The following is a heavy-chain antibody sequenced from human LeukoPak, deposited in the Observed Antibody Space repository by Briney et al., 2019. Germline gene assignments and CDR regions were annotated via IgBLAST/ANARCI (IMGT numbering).Heavy chain of an antibody. J-gene: IGHJ4*02. Sequence: ASETLSLTCTVSGGSISSYYWSWIRQPAGKGLEWIGRIYTSGSTNYNPSLKSRVTMSVDTSKNQFSLKLSSVTAADTAVYYCARDNPYENSSGWTLDYWGQGTLVTVSS. CDR1: GGSISSYY. D-gene: IGHD6-19*01. CDR2: IYTSGST. CDR3: ARDNPYENSSGWTLDY. V-gene: IGHV4-4*07.